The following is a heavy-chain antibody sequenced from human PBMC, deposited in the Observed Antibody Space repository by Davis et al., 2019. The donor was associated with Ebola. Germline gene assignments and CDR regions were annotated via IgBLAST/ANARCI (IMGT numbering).Heavy chain of an antibody. CDR2: MNPHNGDT. CDR3: ARLCSSSCPNDY. Sequence: AASVKVSCKTSGYTFTDYDINWVRQATGQGLEWMGWMNPHNGDTNYAQNFQGRVTMTRDTSISTAYMELSRLRYDDTAVYYCARLCSSSCPNDYWGQGTLVTVSS. D-gene: IGHD2-2*01. CDR1: GYTFTDYD. V-gene: IGHV1-2*02. J-gene: IGHJ4*02.